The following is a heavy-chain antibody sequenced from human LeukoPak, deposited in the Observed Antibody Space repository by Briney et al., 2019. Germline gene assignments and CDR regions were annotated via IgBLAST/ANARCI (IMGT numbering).Heavy chain of an antibody. V-gene: IGHV1-18*01. D-gene: IGHD6-19*01. J-gene: IGHJ4*02. Sequence: RWASVKVSCKASGYTFTSYGISWVRQAPGQGLEWMGWISAYNGNTNYAQKLQGRVTITADKSTSTAYMELSSLRSEDTAVYYCARDPSKQWLTDYWGQGTLVTVSS. CDR2: ISAYNGNT. CDR3: ARDPSKQWLTDY. CDR1: GYTFTSYG.